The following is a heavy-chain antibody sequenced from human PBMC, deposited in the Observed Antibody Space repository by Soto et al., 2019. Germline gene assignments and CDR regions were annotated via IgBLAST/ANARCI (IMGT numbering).Heavy chain of an antibody. CDR1: GGTFSSYA. Sequence: SVKVSCKASGGTFSSYAISWVRQAPGQGLEWMGGIIPIFGTANYAQKFQGRVTITADESTSTAYMELSSLRSEDTAVYYCARSTVAMVRGVTYNWFDPWGQGTLVTVSS. CDR3: ARSTVAMVRGVTYNWFDP. D-gene: IGHD3-10*01. V-gene: IGHV1-69*13. CDR2: IIPIFGTA. J-gene: IGHJ5*02.